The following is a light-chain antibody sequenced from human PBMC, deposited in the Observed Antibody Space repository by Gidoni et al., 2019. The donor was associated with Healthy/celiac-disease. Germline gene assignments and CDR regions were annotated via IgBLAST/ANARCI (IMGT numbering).Light chain of an antibody. CDR1: QSISSL. Sequence: DIQMTQSPSTLSASVGDRVTITCRASQSISSLLAWYQQKPGKAPKLLIYKASSLESGVPSRFSGSGSGTEFTLTISSLQPDDFATYYCQQYNSYWTFGQXTKVEIK. CDR3: QQYNSYWT. J-gene: IGKJ1*01. V-gene: IGKV1-5*03. CDR2: KAS.